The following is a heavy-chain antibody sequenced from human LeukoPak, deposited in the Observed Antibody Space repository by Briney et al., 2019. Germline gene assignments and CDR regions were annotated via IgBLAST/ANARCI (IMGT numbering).Heavy chain of an antibody. CDR1: GYTFTTYA. CDR3: AREGTLAAAGQFDY. J-gene: IGHJ4*02. D-gene: IGHD6-13*01. V-gene: IGHV1-18*01. Sequence: AASVKVSCKASGYTFTTYAISWVRQTPGQGLEWMGSINPNSGGTNYAQKFQGRVTITADKSTSTAYMELSSLRSEDTAVYYCAREGTLAAAGQFDYWGQGTLVTVSS. CDR2: INPNSGGT.